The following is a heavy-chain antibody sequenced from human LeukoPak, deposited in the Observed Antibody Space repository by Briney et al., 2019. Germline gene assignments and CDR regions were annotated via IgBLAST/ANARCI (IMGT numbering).Heavy chain of an antibody. D-gene: IGHD2-2*02. Sequence: SVRVSCKASGGTFSSYAISWVRQAPGQGLEWMGGIIPIFGTANYAQKFQGRVTITADESTSTAYMELSSLRSEDTAVYYCARVVPAAIRAYYYYMDVWGKGTTVTVSS. J-gene: IGHJ6*03. CDR3: ARVVPAAIRAYYYYMDV. V-gene: IGHV1-69*13. CDR1: GGTFSSYA. CDR2: IIPIFGTA.